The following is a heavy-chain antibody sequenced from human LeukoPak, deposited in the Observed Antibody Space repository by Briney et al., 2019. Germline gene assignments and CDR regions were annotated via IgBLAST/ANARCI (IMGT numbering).Heavy chain of an antibody. CDR2: IKTDGSST. D-gene: IGHD6-19*01. Sequence: PGGSLRLSCAASGFTFSSYWMHWVRQAPGKGLVWVSHIKTDGSSTNYAESVKGRFTISRDNAKNSLYLQMNSLRAEDTAVYYCARQQWLDGAYYFDYWGQGTLVTVSS. V-gene: IGHV3-74*01. J-gene: IGHJ4*02. CDR1: GFTFSSYW. CDR3: ARQQWLDGAYYFDY.